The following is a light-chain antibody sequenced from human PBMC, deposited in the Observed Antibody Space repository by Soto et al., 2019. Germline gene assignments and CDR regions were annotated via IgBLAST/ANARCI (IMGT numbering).Light chain of an antibody. J-gene: IGKJ1*01. CDR1: QSVSSSY. CDR3: QQDGSSPRT. V-gene: IGKV3-20*01. CDR2: GAS. Sequence: EIVLTQSPGTLSLSPGERATLACRASQSVSSSYLAWYQQTPGQAPRLLIYGASSKSTGIPDRFSGSGSGTDFTLTISTLEPEDFAVYYCQQDGSSPRTFGQGTKVEIK.